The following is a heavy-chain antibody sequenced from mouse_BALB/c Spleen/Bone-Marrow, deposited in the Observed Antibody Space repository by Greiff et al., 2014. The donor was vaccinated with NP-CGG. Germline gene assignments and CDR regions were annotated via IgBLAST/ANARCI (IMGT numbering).Heavy chain of an antibody. J-gene: IGHJ1*01. V-gene: IGHV1S81*02. D-gene: IGHD1-1*01. CDR1: GYTFSSYY. CDR3: TRSNYGYWYFDV. CDR2: INPSNGGT. Sequence: VKLMESGAELVKPGASVKLSCKASGYTFSSYYMYWVKQRPGQGLEWIGEINPSNGGTKFNEKFKSKATLTVDESSSTAYMQLSSLTSEDSAVYYCTRSNYGYWYFDVWGAGTTVTVSS.